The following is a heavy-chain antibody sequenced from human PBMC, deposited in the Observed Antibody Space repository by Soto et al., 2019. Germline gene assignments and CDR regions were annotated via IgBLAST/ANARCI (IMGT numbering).Heavy chain of an antibody. V-gene: IGHV4-61*08. Sequence: SETLSLTCTVSGGSISSGGYYWSWIRQPPGKGLEGIGYIYYSGSTNYNPSLKSRVTISVDTSKNQFSLKLSSVTAADTAVYYCARRYGSAFDIWGQGTMVTVSS. D-gene: IGHD3-10*01. CDR1: GGSISSGGYY. CDR3: ARRYGSAFDI. J-gene: IGHJ3*02. CDR2: IYYSGST.